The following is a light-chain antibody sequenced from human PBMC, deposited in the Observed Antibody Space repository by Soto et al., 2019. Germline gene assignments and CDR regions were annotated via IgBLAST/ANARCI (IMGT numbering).Light chain of an antibody. Sequence: DIQMTQSPSSLSASVGDRVTITCRASQSINKYLNWYQQKPGKAPKLLIYAASSLQSGVPSRFSGSGSETDFTLTISSLQTEDFATYYCQQSYSTPPITFGQGTRLEI. CDR1: QSINKY. J-gene: IGKJ5*01. V-gene: IGKV1-39*01. CDR2: AAS. CDR3: QQSYSTPPIT.